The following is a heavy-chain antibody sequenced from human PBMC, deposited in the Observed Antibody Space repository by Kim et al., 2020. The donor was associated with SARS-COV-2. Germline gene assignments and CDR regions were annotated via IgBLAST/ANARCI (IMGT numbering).Heavy chain of an antibody. Sequence: GGSLRLSCAASGFTFDDYAMHWVRQAPGKGLEWVSGISWNSGSIGYADSVKGRFTISRDNAKNSLYLQMNSLRAEDTALYYCAKAPDWDDAFDIWGQGTMVTVSS. D-gene: IGHD1-26*01. CDR2: ISWNSGSI. V-gene: IGHV3-9*01. CDR3: AKAPDWDDAFDI. CDR1: GFTFDDYA. J-gene: IGHJ3*02.